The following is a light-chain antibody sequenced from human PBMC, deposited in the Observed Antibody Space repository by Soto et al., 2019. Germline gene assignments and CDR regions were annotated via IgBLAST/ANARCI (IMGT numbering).Light chain of an antibody. CDR1: SVSRY. CDR2: TAS. CDR3: QQGFSTPLT. J-gene: IGKJ4*01. V-gene: IGKV1-39*01. Sequence: SVSRYLNWYQQKPGRAPKLLISTASSLQSGVPSRFSGSGSGTDFTLTISSLQPEDFATYYCQQGFSTPLTFGGGTKVDIK.